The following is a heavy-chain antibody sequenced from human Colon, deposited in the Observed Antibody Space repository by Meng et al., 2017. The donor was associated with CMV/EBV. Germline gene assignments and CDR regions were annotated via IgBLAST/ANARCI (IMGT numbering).Heavy chain of an antibody. J-gene: IGHJ4*02. Sequence: GESLKISCAASGYTFSGFYLHWVRQAPGQGLEWMGRIKPNSHDTHYAQKFRDRITMTSDTSTATVYLEVRGLGSDDTSIYYCAREADFDFWSVHPAFQYWGQGTLVTVSS. CDR1: GYTFSGFY. V-gene: IGHV1-2*02. D-gene: IGHD3-3*01. CDR2: IKPNSHDT. CDR3: AREADFDFWSVHPAFQY.